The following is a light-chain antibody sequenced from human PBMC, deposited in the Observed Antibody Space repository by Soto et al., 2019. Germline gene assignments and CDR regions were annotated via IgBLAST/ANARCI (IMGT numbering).Light chain of an antibody. V-gene: IGLV2-14*03. CDR2: DVT. CDR3: SSNTSSGNYV. CDR1: SSDVGGYNY. Sequence: QSVLTQPASVSGSPGQSIAISCTGSSSDVGGYNYVSWYQHHPGKAPKLMIYDVTNRPSGVFDRFSGSKSGNTASLTISGLQAEDEADYYCSSNTSSGNYVFGTGTKVTVL. J-gene: IGLJ1*01.